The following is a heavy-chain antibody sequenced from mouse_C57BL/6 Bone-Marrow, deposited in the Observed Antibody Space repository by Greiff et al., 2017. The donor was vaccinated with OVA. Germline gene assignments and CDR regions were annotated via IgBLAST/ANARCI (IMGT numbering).Heavy chain of an antibody. Sequence: QVQLQQSGAELARPGASVTLSCQASVYTFTSYGISWVKQRTGPGLEWIGEIYPRSGNTYYTEKFKGKATLTADKSSSTAYMELRSLTSEDSAVYFCAATGYYAMDYWGQGTSVTVSS. D-gene: IGHD4-1*02. CDR3: AATGYYAMDY. CDR2: IYPRSGNT. V-gene: IGHV1-81*01. CDR1: VYTFTSYG. J-gene: IGHJ4*01.